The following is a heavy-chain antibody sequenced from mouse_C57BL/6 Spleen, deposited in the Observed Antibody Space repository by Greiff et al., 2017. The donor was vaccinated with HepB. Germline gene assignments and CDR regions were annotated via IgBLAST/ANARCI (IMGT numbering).Heavy chain of an antibody. V-gene: IGHV5-17*01. CDR2: ISSGSSTI. Sequence: EVQLQQSGGGLVKPGGSLKLSCAASGFTFSDYGMHWVRQAPEKGLEWVAYISSGSSTIYYADTVKGRFTISRDNAKNTLFLQMTSLRSEDTAMYYCARRDDYDRGFDYWGQGTTLTVSS. CDR3: ARRDDYDRGFDY. CDR1: GFTFSDYG. J-gene: IGHJ2*01. D-gene: IGHD2-4*01.